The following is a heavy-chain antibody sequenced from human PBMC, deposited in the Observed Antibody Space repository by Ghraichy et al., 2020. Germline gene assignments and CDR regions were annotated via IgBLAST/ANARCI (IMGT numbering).Heavy chain of an antibody. V-gene: IGHV4-34*01. Sequence: SETLSLTCAVYGGSFSGYYWSWIRQPPGKGLEWIGEINHSGSTNYNPSLKSRVTISVDTSKNQFSLKLSSVTAADTAVYYCARVSQGAGRRNDYWGQGTLVTVSS. J-gene: IGHJ4*02. CDR1: GGSFSGYY. D-gene: IGHD1-14*01. CDR2: INHSGST. CDR3: ARVSQGAGRRNDY.